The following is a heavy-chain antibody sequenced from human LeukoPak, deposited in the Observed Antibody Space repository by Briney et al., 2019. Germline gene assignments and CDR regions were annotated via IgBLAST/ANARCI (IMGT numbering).Heavy chain of an antibody. Sequence: GESLKISCKVSRYSFTSYCIGWVRQMPGKGLEWMGIIYPGDSGPTYSPSFQGQVTISVDKSINTAYLQWGSLQASDTAMYYCGMSGDRVPLQDDVFDVWGQGTMVTVS. CDR3: GMSGDRVPLQDDVFDV. V-gene: IGHV5-51*01. J-gene: IGHJ3*01. CDR2: IYPGDSGP. D-gene: IGHD1-26*01. CDR1: RYSFTSYC.